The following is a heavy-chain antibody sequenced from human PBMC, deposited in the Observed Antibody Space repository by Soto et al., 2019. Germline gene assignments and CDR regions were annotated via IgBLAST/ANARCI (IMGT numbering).Heavy chain of an antibody. D-gene: IGHD3-22*01. CDR2: VHPDSGGT. Sequence: ASVKDSCKTSGYIFTDHLIHWVRQSHGQGLQWVGWVHPDSGGTNVAQAFQDRVTMTADTSITTAYMDLARLRPDDTAIFYCARGAQGFFPVSGIYFYFDHWGQGTPVTVSS. CDR1: GYIFTDHL. J-gene: IGHJ4*02. V-gene: IGHV1-2*02. CDR3: ARGAQGFFPVSGIYFYFDH.